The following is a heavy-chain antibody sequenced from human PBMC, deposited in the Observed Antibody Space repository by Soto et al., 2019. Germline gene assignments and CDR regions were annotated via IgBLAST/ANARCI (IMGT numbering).Heavy chain of an antibody. V-gene: IGHV3-23*01. D-gene: IGHD4-17*01. CDR2: ISGSGGST. Sequence: EVQLLESGGGLVQPGGSLRLSCAASGFTFSSYAMSWFRQAPGKGLEWVSAISGSGGSTYYADSVKGRFTISRDNSKNTLYLQMNSLRAEDTVVYYCAKLKVTTVERAGDYWGQGTLVTVSS. CDR3: AKLKVTTVERAGDY. CDR1: GFTFSSYA. J-gene: IGHJ4*02.